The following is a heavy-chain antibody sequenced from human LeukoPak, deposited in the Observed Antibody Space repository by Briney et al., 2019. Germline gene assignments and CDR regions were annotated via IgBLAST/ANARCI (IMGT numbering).Heavy chain of an antibody. CDR2: INAGNGNT. V-gene: IGHV1-3*01. CDR1: GYTFTSYA. Sequence: ASVKVSCNASGYTFTSYAMHWVRQAPGQRLEWMGWINAGNGNTQYSQNFQGRVTITRDTSASTAYMELSSLRSEDTAVYYCARGGVLVPAVNAGIDYWGQGTLVTVSS. CDR3: ARGGVLVPAVNAGIDY. J-gene: IGHJ4*02. D-gene: IGHD2-2*01.